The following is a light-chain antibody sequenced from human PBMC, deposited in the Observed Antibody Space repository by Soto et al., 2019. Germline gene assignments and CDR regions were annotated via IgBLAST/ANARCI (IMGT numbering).Light chain of an antibody. V-gene: IGKV3-15*01. CDR2: GAS. CDR3: QQHNNWPPWT. CDR1: QSVSSN. J-gene: IGKJ1*01. Sequence: EIVMTQSPATLSVSPGERATISCRASQSVSSNLAWYQQKPGQAPRLLMYGASTRATGIPDRFSGSGSGTEFTLTISSLQSEDFAVYYCQQHNNWPPWTFGQGTKVEIK.